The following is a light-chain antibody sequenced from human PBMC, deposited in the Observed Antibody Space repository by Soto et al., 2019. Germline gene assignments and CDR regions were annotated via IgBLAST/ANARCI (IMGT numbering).Light chain of an antibody. CDR1: QSILYSSNNKNY. CDR3: QPYYSTPLT. CDR2: WAS. V-gene: IGKV4-1*01. Sequence: DIVMTQSPDSLAVSLGERDTINCKSSQSILYSSNNKNYLTWYQQKPGQPPTLLIYWASTRESGVPDRFSGSGSGTDFTLTISSLQAEDVAVYYCQPYYSTPLTFGGGTKVEIK. J-gene: IGKJ4*01.